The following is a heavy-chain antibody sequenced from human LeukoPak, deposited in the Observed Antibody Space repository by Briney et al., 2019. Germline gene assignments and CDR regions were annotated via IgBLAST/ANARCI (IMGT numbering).Heavy chain of an antibody. D-gene: IGHD3-10*01. Sequence: SETLSLTCTASSDSFSRRTSYWGWLRQPPGKGLEWIGSISYSGSTSYNPSLKSRVTISVDTSKNQLSLKLSSVTAADTAVYYCARESNYHGSGTGWFDPWGQGTLVTVSS. V-gene: IGHV4-39*07. J-gene: IGHJ5*02. CDR3: ARESNYHGSGTGWFDP. CDR1: SDSFSRRTSY. CDR2: ISYSGST.